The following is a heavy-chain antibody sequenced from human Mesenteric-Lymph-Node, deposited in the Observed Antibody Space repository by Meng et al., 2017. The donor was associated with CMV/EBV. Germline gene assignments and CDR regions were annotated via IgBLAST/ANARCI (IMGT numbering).Heavy chain of an antibody. Sequence: SETLSLTCNVSGGSISSSSYYWGWIRQPPGKGLEWIGSIYYSGTTYYNPSLKSRLTISVGTSENQFSLSLSSVTAADTAVYYCVTSSGWYYQGDYWGQGTLVTVSS. CDR3: VTSSGWYYQGDY. CDR2: IYYSGTT. CDR1: GGSISSSSYY. D-gene: IGHD6-13*01. V-gene: IGHV4-39*07. J-gene: IGHJ4*02.